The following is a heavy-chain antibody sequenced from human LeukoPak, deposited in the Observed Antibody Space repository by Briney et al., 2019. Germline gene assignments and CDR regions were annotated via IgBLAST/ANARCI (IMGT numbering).Heavy chain of an antibody. V-gene: IGHV1-2*02. J-gene: IGHJ4*02. CDR2: LSPNSGDT. Sequence: ASVKVSCKASGYTFNLQYMRWVRQAPGQELEWMGWLSPNSGDTKFPQKFQGRVTVTRDTSISTAYMELSRLTSDDTAVYYCARATDISSWYLAYWGQGTLVTVSS. CDR1: GYTFNLQY. D-gene: IGHD6-13*01. CDR3: ARATDISSWYLAY.